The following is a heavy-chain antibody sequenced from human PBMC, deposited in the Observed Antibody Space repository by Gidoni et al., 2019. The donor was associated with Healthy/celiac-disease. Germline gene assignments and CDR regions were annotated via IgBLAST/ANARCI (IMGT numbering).Heavy chain of an antibody. Sequence: VHLVPSGAEVQTPGASVKVSCKASGYTFTSYYMHWVRQAPGQGLEWMGIINPSGDSTSYAQKFQGRVTMTRETATSTVYMELSSLRSEDTAVYYCARANYVPSEIFDYWGQGTLVTVSS. CDR1: GYTFTSYY. J-gene: IGHJ4*02. V-gene: IGHV1-46*03. CDR3: ARANYVPSEIFDY. CDR2: INPSGDST. D-gene: IGHD1-7*01.